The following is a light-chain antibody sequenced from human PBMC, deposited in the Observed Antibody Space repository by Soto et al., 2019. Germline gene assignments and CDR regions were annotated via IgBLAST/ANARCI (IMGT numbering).Light chain of an antibody. Sequence: QSVLTQPAPVSGSPGQSITISCTGTSSDVGGYNYVSWYQQLPGKAPKLMIYDVSDRPSGVSNRFSGSKSGNTASLTISGLQAEDEADYYCSSYTSSSLYVFGTGTKVTVL. CDR2: DVS. CDR3: SSYTSSSLYV. CDR1: SSDVGGYNY. V-gene: IGLV2-14*01. J-gene: IGLJ1*01.